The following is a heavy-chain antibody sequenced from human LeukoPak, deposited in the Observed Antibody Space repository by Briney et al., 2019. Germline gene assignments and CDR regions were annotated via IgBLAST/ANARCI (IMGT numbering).Heavy chain of an antibody. D-gene: IGHD6-19*01. CDR3: ARDGSGWSRE. Sequence: GGSLRLSCAASGFIFNNYWMSWVRQAPGKGLEWVANIKQDGSEKYYADSVKGRFTISGDNAKKSLYLQMNSLRAEDTAVYYCARDGSGWSREWGQGTLVTVSS. CDR1: GFIFNNYW. V-gene: IGHV3-7*01. J-gene: IGHJ4*02. CDR2: IKQDGSEK.